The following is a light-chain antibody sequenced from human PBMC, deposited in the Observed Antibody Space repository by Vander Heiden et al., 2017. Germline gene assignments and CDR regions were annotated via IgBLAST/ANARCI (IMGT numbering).Light chain of an antibody. Sequence: QLVLTQSPSASASLGASVKLTCTLSSGHSSYAIAWHQQQPEKGPRYLMKLNSDGSHSKGDGIPDRFSRSSSGAERYLTISSLQSEDEADYYCQTWGTGISNWVFGGGTKLTVL. V-gene: IGLV4-69*01. CDR2: LNSDGSH. CDR1: SGHSSYA. J-gene: IGLJ3*02. CDR3: QTWGTGISNWV.